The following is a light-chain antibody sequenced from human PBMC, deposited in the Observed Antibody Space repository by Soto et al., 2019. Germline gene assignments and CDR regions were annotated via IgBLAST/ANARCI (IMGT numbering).Light chain of an antibody. CDR2: DVT. CDR1: RSDVGGYNY. CDR3: CSYAGSYIVV. V-gene: IGLV2-11*01. J-gene: IGLJ1*01. Sequence: QSALTQPRSVSGSPGQSVTISCTGTRSDVGGYNYVSWYQQHPGKAPKLMIYDVTKRPSGVPDRFSGSKSGNTASLTISGLQADDEADYYCCSYAGSYIVVFGTGTKVTVL.